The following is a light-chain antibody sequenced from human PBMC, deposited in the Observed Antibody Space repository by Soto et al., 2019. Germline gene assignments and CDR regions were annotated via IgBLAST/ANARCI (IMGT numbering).Light chain of an antibody. CDR3: SSYAASNNFYFV. CDR1: SSDVGGYNY. V-gene: IGLV2-8*01. Sequence: QSVLTQPPSASGSPGQSVTISCTGTSSDVGGYNYVSWYQQYPGRAPKIMIYEVTKRPSGVPDRFSGSKSGNTASLTVSGLQAEYEADYYCSSYAASNNFYFVFGGGTKLTVL. J-gene: IGLJ3*02. CDR2: EVT.